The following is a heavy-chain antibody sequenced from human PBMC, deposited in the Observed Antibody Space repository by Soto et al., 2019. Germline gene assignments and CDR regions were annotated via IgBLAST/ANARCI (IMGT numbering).Heavy chain of an antibody. CDR2: VNPNNGAT. D-gene: IGHD2-8*01. V-gene: IGHV1-2*02. J-gene: IGHJ3*02. Sequence: ASVKVSCKASGYTFAGHYIYWIRQAPGQGLVWMGWVNPNNGATKYAQEFQGRVTMTRDTFITTAYIELRGLRSDDTAVFYCARAHGPRMEAFDIWGQGTMVTVSS. CDR3: ARAHGPRMEAFDI. CDR1: GYTFAGHY.